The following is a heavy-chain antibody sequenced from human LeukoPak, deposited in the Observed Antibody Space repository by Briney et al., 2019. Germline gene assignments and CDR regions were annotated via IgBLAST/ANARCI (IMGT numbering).Heavy chain of an antibody. CDR3: AAPLDY. J-gene: IGHJ4*02. V-gene: IGHV3-53*01. CDR2: IYTGGNT. CDR1: GFTVSSNY. Sequence: GGSLRLSCAASGFTVSSNYMTWVRQAPGKGLEWVSIIYTGGNTYYADSVKGRFTISRDNSKNTVYLQMNSLRAEDTAVYYCAAPLDYWGQGTLVTVSS.